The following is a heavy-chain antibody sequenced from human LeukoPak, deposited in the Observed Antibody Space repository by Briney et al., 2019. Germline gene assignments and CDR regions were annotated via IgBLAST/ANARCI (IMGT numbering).Heavy chain of an antibody. D-gene: IGHD3-22*01. V-gene: IGHV3-15*01. CDR1: GFTFSNGW. CDR2: IRSRTDGGTT. J-gene: IGHJ4*02. CDR3: TTEYYYDSSGLFDY. Sequence: GGSLRLSCAVSGFTFSNGWMSWVRQAPGKGLEWVGRIRSRTDGGTTDYAAPVKGRFTISRDDSKNTLYLQMNSLKTEDTAVYYCTTEYYYDSSGLFDYWGQGTLVTVSS.